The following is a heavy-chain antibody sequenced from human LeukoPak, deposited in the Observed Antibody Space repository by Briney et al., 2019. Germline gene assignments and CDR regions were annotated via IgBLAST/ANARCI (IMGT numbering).Heavy chain of an antibody. Sequence: PGGSLRLSCAASGFTFSSSAMSWVRQVPGKGLEWVSGISASGGSTSYADSVKGRFTISRDNSKNTLYLQMNSLRAEDTTVYYCARGANFFDYWGQGTLVTVSS. CDR1: GFTFSSSA. CDR2: ISASGGST. D-gene: IGHD4/OR15-4a*01. CDR3: ARGANFFDY. V-gene: IGHV3-23*01. J-gene: IGHJ4*02.